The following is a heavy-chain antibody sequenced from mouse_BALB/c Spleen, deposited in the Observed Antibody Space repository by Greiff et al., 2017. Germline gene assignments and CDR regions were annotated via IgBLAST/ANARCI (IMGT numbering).Heavy chain of an antibody. Sequence: VKLMESGPELVKPGASVRISCKASGYTFTSYYIHWVKQRPGQGLEWIGWIYPGNVNTKYNEKFKGKATLTADKSSSTAYMQLSSLTSEDSAVYFCARPYYDYDGEYYFDYWGQGTTLTVSS. D-gene: IGHD2-4*01. V-gene: IGHV1S56*01. CDR1: GYTFTSYY. CDR3: ARPYYDYDGEYYFDY. J-gene: IGHJ2*01. CDR2: IYPGNVNT.